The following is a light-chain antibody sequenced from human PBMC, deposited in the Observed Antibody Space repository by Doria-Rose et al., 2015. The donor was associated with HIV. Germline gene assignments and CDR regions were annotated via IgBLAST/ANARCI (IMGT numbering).Light chain of an antibody. CDR1: QSLLYTSKNY. CDR2: WAS. V-gene: IGKV4-1*01. CDR3: QQYYDTPS. Sequence: DIRVTQSPESLGMSLGERATLNCKSNQSLLYTSKNYLAWYQQKPGQPPKLLIYWASTRQSEVPARFSRSGSGTDFTLTISSLEAEDVAVYYCQQYYDTPSFGPGTTVDIK. J-gene: IGKJ3*01.